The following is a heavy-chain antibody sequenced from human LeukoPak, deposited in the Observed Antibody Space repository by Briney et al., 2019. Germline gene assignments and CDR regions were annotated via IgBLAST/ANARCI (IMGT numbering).Heavy chain of an antibody. Sequence: AAVKVSCKASGYTFTDLTEYYIHWVRHAPGQGLEWMGWFNPNNGGTKYAQKFQGRVTMTRDMSMNTAYMELSSLTSDDTAVYYCARRLGGSSEGYEFWGQGPLVTVSS. CDR2: FNPNNGGT. D-gene: IGHD1-26*01. J-gene: IGHJ4*02. V-gene: IGHV1-2*02. CDR3: ARRLGGSSEGYEF. CDR1: GYTFTDLTEYY.